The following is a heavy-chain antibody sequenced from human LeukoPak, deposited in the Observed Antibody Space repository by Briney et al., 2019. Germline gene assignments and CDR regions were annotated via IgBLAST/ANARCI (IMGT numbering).Heavy chain of an antibody. D-gene: IGHD6-13*01. Sequence: SETLSLTCAVYGGSFSGYYWSWIRQPPGKVLEWIGEINHSGSTNYNPSLKSRVTISVDTSKNQFSLKLSSVTAADTAVYYCARGSSSWNRNYYFDYWGRGTLVTVSS. CDR2: INHSGST. CDR3: ARGSSSWNRNYYFDY. J-gene: IGHJ4*02. CDR1: GGSFSGYY. V-gene: IGHV4-34*01.